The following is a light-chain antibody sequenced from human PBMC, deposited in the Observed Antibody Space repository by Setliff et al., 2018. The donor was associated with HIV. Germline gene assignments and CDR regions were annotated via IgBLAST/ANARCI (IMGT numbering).Light chain of an antibody. CDR1: SSDVGGYKY. V-gene: IGLV2-8*01. J-gene: IGLJ1*01. CDR3: SSYAGSLYV. CDR2: EVS. Sequence: QPVLTQPPSASGSPGQSVTISCTGTSSDVGGYKYVSWYQQHPGKAPKLMIYEVSKRPSGVPDRFSGSKSGNMASLTVSGLQAEDEADYYCSSYAGSLYVFGTGTKVTVL.